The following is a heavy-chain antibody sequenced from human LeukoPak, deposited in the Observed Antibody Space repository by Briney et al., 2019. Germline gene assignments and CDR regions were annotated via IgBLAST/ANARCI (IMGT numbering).Heavy chain of an antibody. CDR1: GFTFSRYE. Sequence: GGSLRLSCAASGFTFSRYEMTWVRQAPGKGLEWVSYISSRGDNIYYAASVKGRFTIPRDNAKNSLYLQMNSLRADDTAVYYCARDRPNSGDFDYWGQGTLVTVSP. CDR2: ISSRGDNI. D-gene: IGHD5-12*01. V-gene: IGHV3-48*03. J-gene: IGHJ4*02. CDR3: ARDRPNSGDFDY.